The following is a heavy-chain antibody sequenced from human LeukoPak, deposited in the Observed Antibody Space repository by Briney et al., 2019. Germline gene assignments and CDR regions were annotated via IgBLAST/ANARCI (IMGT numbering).Heavy chain of an antibody. CDR2: ISGSGGST. D-gene: IGHD3-16*01. CDR1: GFTFSSYA. J-gene: IGHJ4*02. Sequence: GGSLRLSCAASGFTFSSYAMSWVRQAPGKGLEWVSAISGSGGSTYYADSVKGRFTISRDNSKNTLYLQMNSLRAEDTAVYYCGREEWGSYAPTDFWGQGTLVTVSS. V-gene: IGHV3-23*01. CDR3: GREEWGSYAPTDF.